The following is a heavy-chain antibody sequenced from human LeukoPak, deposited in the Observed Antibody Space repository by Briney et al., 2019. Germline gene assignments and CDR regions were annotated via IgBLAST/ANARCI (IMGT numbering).Heavy chain of an antibody. CDR2: LNSDGDPFYGTT. Sequence: GGSLRLSCAASGFTVSSSFMSWVRQAPGKGREWVSPLNSDGDPFYGTTHYADSVKGRFTISRDSSQNTLFLDMKSLGAEDTAIYYCAREIGGGLHYFQSWGQGTLVTVSS. CDR3: AREIGGGLHYFQS. J-gene: IGHJ4*02. D-gene: IGHD1-26*01. V-gene: IGHV3-23*01. CDR1: GFTVSSSF.